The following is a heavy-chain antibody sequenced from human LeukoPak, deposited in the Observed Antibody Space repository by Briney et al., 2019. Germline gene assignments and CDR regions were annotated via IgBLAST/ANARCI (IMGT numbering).Heavy chain of an antibody. Sequence: GGSLRLSCAASGFTFSSYSMNWVRQAPGKGLEWVSSISSSSSYIYYADSVKGRFTISRDNAKNSLYLQMNSLRAEDTAVYYCARDLQVATTRWYYYYGMDVWGQGTTVTVSS. V-gene: IGHV3-21*01. D-gene: IGHD5-12*01. J-gene: IGHJ6*02. CDR2: ISSSSSYI. CDR3: ARDLQVATTRWYYYYGMDV. CDR1: GFTFSSYS.